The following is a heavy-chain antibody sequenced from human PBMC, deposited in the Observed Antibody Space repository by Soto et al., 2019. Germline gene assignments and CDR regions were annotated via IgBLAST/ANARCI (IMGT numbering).Heavy chain of an antibody. V-gene: IGHV3-23*01. J-gene: IGHJ6*02. CDR1: GFTFSSYA. CDR3: AKDQPLLRFYYGMDV. Sequence: PGGSLRPSCAASGFTFSSYAMSWVRQAPGKGLEWVSAISGSGGSTYYADSVKGRFTISRDNSKNTLYLQMNSLRAEDTAVYYCAKDQPLLRFYYGMDVWGQGATVTVSS. CDR2: ISGSGGST. D-gene: IGHD3-3*01.